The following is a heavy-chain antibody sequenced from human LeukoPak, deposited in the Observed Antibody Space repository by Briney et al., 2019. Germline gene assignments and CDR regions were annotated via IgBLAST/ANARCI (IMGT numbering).Heavy chain of an antibody. CDR2: XWYDGSNK. CDR3: ARGSYCSGGSCYYLDY. Sequence: EGVAXXWYDGSNKYYADSVKGRFTISRDNSKNTLYLQMNSLRAEDTAVYYCARGSYCSGGSCYYLDYWGQGTLVTVSS. J-gene: IGHJ4*02. V-gene: IGHV3-33*01. D-gene: IGHD2-15*01.